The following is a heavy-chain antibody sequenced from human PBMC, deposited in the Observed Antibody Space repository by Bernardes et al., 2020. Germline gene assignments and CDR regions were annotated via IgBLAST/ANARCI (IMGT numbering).Heavy chain of an antibody. J-gene: IGHJ4*02. CDR2: INWNGGST. Sequence: GGSLRLSCAASGFTFDDYGMSWVRQAPGPGLEWVSGINWNGGSTGYADSVKGRFTISRDNAKNSLYLQMNSLRAEDTALYHCARAFYYYGSGTKGVYFDYWGQGTLVTVSS. CDR3: ARAFYYYGSGTKGVYFDY. D-gene: IGHD3-10*01. V-gene: IGHV3-20*01. CDR1: GFTFDDYG.